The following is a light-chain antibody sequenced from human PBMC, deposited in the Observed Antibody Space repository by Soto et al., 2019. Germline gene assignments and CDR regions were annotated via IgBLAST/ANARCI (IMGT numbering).Light chain of an antibody. CDR1: QSIGGF. J-gene: IGKJ4*01. V-gene: IGKV1-39*01. CDR2: AAS. Sequence: DIQMTQSPSSLSVSVGDRVTITCRASQSIGGFLNWYQQKLGKAPKLLIYAASSLQSGVPSRFSGSGWWTYLGLTISSLQPEDFATYYCQQSYSTHLSVGGGTQVDIK. CDR3: QQSYSTHLS.